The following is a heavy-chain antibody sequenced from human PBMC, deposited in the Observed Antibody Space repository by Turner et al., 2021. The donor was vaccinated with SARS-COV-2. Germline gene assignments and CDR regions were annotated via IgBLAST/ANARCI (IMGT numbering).Heavy chain of an antibody. D-gene: IGHD2-15*01. V-gene: IGHV3-30*18. CDR2: ILYDGSNK. J-gene: IGHJ4*02. CDR1: GFTFSSYA. CDR3: AKTHASYCSGGSCYSGYFDY. Sequence: QVQLVESGGGVVQPGRSLRLSCAASGFTFSSYAMHWVRQAPGKGLEWVAVILYDGSNKYYADSVKGRFTISRDNSKNTLYLQMNSLRAEDTAVYYCAKTHASYCSGGSCYSGYFDYWGQGTLVTVSS.